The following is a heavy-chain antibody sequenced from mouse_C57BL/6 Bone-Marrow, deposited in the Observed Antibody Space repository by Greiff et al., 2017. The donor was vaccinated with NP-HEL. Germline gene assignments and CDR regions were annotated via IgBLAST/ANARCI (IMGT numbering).Heavy chain of an antibody. V-gene: IGHV5-17*01. CDR3: ARHDGYFFAY. Sequence: EVNLVESGGGLVKPGGSLKLSCAASGFTFSDYGMHWVRQAPEKGLEWVAYISSGSSTIYYADTVKGRFTISRDNAKNTLFLQMTSLRSEDTAMYYCARHDGYFFAYWGQGTLVTVSA. CDR1: GFTFSDYG. J-gene: IGHJ3*01. D-gene: IGHD2-3*01. CDR2: ISSGSSTI.